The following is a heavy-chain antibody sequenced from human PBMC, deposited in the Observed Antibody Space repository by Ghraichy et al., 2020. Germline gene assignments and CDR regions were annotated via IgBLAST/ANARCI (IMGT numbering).Heavy chain of an antibody. V-gene: IGHV3-66*02. CDR2: VYSGGNK. CDR3: ARGGADYSGSGSCLDS. CDR1: GFSVSSNY. Sequence: GESLNISCAASGFSVSSNYMSWVRQAPGKGLEWVSIVYSGGNKYHADSVKGRFTVSRDISKNTLYLQMNSLRHEDTAVYYCARGGADYSGSGSCLDSWGQGTLVTVSS. D-gene: IGHD3-10*01. J-gene: IGHJ4*02.